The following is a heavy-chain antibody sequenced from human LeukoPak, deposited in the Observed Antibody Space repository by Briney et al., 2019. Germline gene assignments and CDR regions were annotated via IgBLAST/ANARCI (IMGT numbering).Heavy chain of an antibody. CDR3: ARDKDDSSVDAFDI. V-gene: IGHV3-30*03. J-gene: IGHJ3*02. CDR2: ISYDGSNK. D-gene: IGHD3-22*01. Sequence: AGGSLRLSCAASGFTFSSYGMHWVRQAPGKGLEWVAVISYDGSNKYYADSLKGRFTISRDNSKNTLYLQMNSPRAEDTAVYYCARDKDDSSVDAFDIWGQGTMVTVSS. CDR1: GFTFSSYG.